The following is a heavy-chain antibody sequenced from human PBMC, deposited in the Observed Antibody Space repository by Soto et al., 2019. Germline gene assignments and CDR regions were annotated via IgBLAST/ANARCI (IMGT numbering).Heavy chain of an antibody. CDR1: GYTFTSYA. CDR2: INAGNGNT. CDR3: ARDGTIAGMDV. D-gene: IGHD1-26*01. V-gene: IGHV1-3*01. Sequence: QVQLVQSGAEVKKPGASVKVSCKASGYTFTSYAMHWVRQASGQRLEWMGWINAGNGNTKYSQKFQGRVTITRDTSASTAYMELSSLRSEDTAVYYCARDGTIAGMDVWGQGTTVTVSS. J-gene: IGHJ6*02.